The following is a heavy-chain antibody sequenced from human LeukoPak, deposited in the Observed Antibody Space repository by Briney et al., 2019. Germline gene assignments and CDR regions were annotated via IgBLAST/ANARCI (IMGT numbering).Heavy chain of an antibody. CDR2: IIPIFGTA. V-gene: IGHV1-69*05. CDR3: ATPGDYGSGSYLSAFNI. CDR1: GGTFSSYA. D-gene: IGHD3-10*01. J-gene: IGHJ3*02. Sequence: SVKVSCKASGGTFSSYAISWVRQAPGQGLEWMGGIIPIFGTANYAQKFQGRVTITTDESTSTAYMELSSLRSEDTAVYYCATPGDYGSGSYLSAFNIWGQGTMVTVSS.